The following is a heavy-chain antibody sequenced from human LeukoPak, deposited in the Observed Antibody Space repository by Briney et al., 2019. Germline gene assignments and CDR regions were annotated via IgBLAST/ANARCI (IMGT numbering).Heavy chain of an antibody. CDR2: IYYSGST. J-gene: IGHJ4*02. CDR3: ARHARAAAPLYY. V-gene: IGHV4-39*01. D-gene: IGHD6-13*01. CDR1: GGSIGSSSYY. Sequence: SETLSLTCTVSGGSIGSSSYYWGWIRQPPGKGLEWIGSIYYSGSTYYNPSLKSRVTISVDTSKNQFSLKLSSVTAADTAVYYCARHARAAAPLYYWGQGTLVTVSS.